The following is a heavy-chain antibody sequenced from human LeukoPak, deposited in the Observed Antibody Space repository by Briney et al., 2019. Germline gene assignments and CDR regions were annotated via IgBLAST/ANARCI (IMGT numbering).Heavy chain of an antibody. CDR2: IYTSGTT. Sequence: PSETLSLTCIVSGGSISSYSWTWIRQPAGEGLEWIGRIYTSGTTNYEPSLKSRVTMSVDTSKNQFSLKLSSVTAADTAVYYCAGEAGGGYARAFDIGGQGTMVTVSS. CDR3: AGEAGGGYARAFDI. CDR1: GGSISSYS. V-gene: IGHV4-4*07. J-gene: IGHJ3*02. D-gene: IGHD5-12*01.